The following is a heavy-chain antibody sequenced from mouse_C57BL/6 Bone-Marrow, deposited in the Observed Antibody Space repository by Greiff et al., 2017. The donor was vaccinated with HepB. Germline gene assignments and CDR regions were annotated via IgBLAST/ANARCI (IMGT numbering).Heavy chain of an antibody. J-gene: IGHJ2*01. V-gene: IGHV1-15*01. Sequence: QVQLKQSGAELVRPGASVTLSCKASGYTFTDYEMHWVKQTPVHGLEWIGAIDPETGGTAYNQKFKGKAILTADKSSSTAYMELRSLTSEDSAVYYSTVVAFDYWGQGTTLTVSS. CDR2: IDPETGGT. CDR1: GYTFTDYE. CDR3: TVVAFDY. D-gene: IGHD1-1*01.